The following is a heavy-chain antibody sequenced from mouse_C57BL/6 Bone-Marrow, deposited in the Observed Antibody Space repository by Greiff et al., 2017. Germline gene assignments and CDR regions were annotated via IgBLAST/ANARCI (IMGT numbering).Heavy chain of an antibody. D-gene: IGHD1-1*01. Sequence: VHLVESGAELARPGASVKLSCKASGYTFTSYGISWVKQRTGQGLEWIGESYPRSGNTYYNEKFKGKATLTADKSSSTAYMELRSLTSEDSAVYCCARVTGVAPRFAYWGQGTLVTVSA. J-gene: IGHJ3*01. CDR1: GYTFTSYG. CDR2: SYPRSGNT. V-gene: IGHV1-81*01. CDR3: ARVTGVAPRFAY.